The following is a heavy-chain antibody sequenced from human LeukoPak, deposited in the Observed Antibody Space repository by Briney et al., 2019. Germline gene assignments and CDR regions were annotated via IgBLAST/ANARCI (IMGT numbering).Heavy chain of an antibody. V-gene: IGHV3-30*18. Sequence: PGGCLRLSCAASGFTFSSYGMHWVRQAPGKGLEWVAVISYDGSNKYYADSLKGRFTISRDDSKNTLYLQMNSLRAEDTAVYYCVKVLDTAMVTPFDYWGQGTLVTVSS. CDR2: ISYDGSNK. CDR1: GFTFSSYG. CDR3: VKVLDTAMVTPFDY. J-gene: IGHJ4*02. D-gene: IGHD5-18*01.